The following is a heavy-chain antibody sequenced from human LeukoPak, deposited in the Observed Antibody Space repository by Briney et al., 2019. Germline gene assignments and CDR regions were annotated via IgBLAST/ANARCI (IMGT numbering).Heavy chain of an antibody. J-gene: IGHJ4*02. CDR2: ISSSSSSSSSTI. D-gene: IGHD3-16*01. Sequence: GGSLRLSCAASGFTFSSYNMNWVRQAPGKGLEWVSYISSSSSSSSSTIYYADSVKGRFTIPRDNAKNSLYLQMSSLRAEDTAVYYCARVGGVRYPHWGQGTLVTVSS. CDR1: GFTFSSYN. V-gene: IGHV3-48*01. CDR3: ARVGGVRYPH.